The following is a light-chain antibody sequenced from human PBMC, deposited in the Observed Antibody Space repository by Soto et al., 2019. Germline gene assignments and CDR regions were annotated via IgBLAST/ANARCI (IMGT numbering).Light chain of an antibody. CDR2: DAY. CDR1: QNISSN. Sequence: EIVLTQSPAPLSLSPGERATLSCRASQNISSNLAWHQQKRGQAHRLLIYDAYNRATGIQARFSGSGSGTDFTLTITSLEPEDFAVYYCKQRSDWPITFGQGTRLEIK. J-gene: IGKJ5*01. V-gene: IGKV3-11*01. CDR3: KQRSDWPIT.